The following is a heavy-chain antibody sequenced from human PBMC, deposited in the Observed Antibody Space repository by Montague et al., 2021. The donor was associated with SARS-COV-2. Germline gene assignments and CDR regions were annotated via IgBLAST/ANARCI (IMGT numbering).Heavy chain of an antibody. V-gene: IGHV4-38-2*02. J-gene: IGHJ5*02. D-gene: IGHD3-10*01. Sequence: SETLSLTCTVSGYSISSGYYWGWIRQPPGKGLEWIGSIYYSGSTYYNPSLKSRVTISVDTSKNQFSLKLSSVTAADMAVYYCARDLRRGFDPWGQGTLVTVSS. CDR3: ARDLRRGFDP. CDR1: GYSISSGYY. CDR2: IYYSGST.